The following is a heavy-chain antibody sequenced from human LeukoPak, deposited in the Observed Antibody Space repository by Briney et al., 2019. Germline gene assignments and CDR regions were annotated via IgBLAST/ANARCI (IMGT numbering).Heavy chain of an antibody. CDR2: ISYDGSNK. CDR3: AKDAEYDIVVVLPDY. V-gene: IGHV3-30*18. D-gene: IGHD2-15*01. J-gene: IGHJ4*02. Sequence: PGGSLRLSCAASGFTFSSYGMHWVRQAPGKGLEWVAVISYDGSNKYYADSVKGRFTISRDNSKNTPYLQMNSLRAEDTAVYYCAKDAEYDIVVVLPDYWGQGTLVTVSS. CDR1: GFTFSSYG.